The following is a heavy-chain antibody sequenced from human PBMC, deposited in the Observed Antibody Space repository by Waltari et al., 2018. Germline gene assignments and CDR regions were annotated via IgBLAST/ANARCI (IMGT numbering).Heavy chain of an antibody. J-gene: IGHJ6*03. V-gene: IGHV4-34*01. Sequence: QVQLQQWGAGLLKPSETLSLTCAVYGGSFSCYYWSWIRQPPGKGLEWIGEINHSGSTNYNPSLKSRVTISVDTSKNQFSLKLSSVTAADTAVYYCARGRIAPYYYYYMDVWGKGTTVTISS. CDR2: INHSGST. CDR3: ARGRIAPYYYYYMDV. CDR1: GGSFSCYY. D-gene: IGHD6-13*01.